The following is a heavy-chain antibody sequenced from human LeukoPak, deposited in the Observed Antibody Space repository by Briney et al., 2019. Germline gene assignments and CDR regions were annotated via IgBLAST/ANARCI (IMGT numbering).Heavy chain of an antibody. D-gene: IGHD3-16*01. Sequence: AGGSLRLSCAASGFTFSSSCMSWVRLAPGKGLQWVSVVYSDGGAKYADSVKDRFNISRDNSKNMLYLEMNSLRVEDTAVYYCARDRGFGGPQGDNWFDPWGQGTLVTVSS. CDR2: VYSDGGA. J-gene: IGHJ5*02. V-gene: IGHV3-53*01. CDR3: ARDRGFGGPQGDNWFDP. CDR1: GFTFSSSC.